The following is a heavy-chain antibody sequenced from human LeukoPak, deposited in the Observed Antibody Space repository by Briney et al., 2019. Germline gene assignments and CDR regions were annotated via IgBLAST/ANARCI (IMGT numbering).Heavy chain of an antibody. Sequence: SETLSLTCTVSGGSISSHYWSWIRQPPGKGLEWIGYIYYSGSTNYNPSLKSRVTMSVDTSKNQFSLKLSSVTAADTALYYCAGYYYDSSRGFDLWGQGTLVTVSA. CDR2: IYYSGST. CDR1: GGSISSHY. D-gene: IGHD3-22*01. CDR3: AGYYYDSSRGFDL. J-gene: IGHJ5*02. V-gene: IGHV4-59*11.